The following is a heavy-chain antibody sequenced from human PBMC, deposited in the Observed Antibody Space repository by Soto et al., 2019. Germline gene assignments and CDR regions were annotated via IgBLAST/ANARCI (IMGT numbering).Heavy chain of an antibody. CDR1: GYFISSGDY. Sequence: SETLSLTCGVSGYFISSGDYWGWLRQPPGKGLEWIGSIFHSGSAYYNPSLKNRVTISVDTSKNEFSLRLTSVTAADTAVYYCARDGTDNGSGLDYFDDWGQGTLVTVSS. CDR2: IFHSGSA. CDR3: ARDGTDNGSGLDYFDD. D-gene: IGHD6-19*01. V-gene: IGHV4-38-2*02. J-gene: IGHJ4*02.